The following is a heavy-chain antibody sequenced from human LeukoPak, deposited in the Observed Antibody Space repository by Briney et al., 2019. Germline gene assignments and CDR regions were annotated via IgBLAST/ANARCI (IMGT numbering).Heavy chain of an antibody. Sequence: GGSLRLSCAASGFMFSGYSMTWVRQAPGKGLEWVSYISGGSDYIYYTDSVKGRFAISRDNAKKSLYLQLNSLRVEDTAVYYCARWGLGPSFDSWGQGTLATVSS. CDR1: GFMFSGYS. J-gene: IGHJ4*02. CDR3: ARWGLGPSFDS. V-gene: IGHV3-21*01. CDR2: ISGGSDYI. D-gene: IGHD1-26*01.